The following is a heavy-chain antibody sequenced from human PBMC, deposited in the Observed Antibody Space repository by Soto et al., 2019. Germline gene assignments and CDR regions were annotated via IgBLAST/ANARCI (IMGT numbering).Heavy chain of an antibody. V-gene: IGHV3-64D*06. CDR2: ISSNGGST. Sequence: GGSLRLSCSASGFTFSSYAMHWVRQAPGKGLEYVSAISSNGGSTYYADSVKGRFTISRDNSKNTLYLQMSSLRAEDTAVYYCVSGPSNFDILTGYPVDYWGQGTLVTVSS. CDR1: GFTFSSYA. J-gene: IGHJ4*02. CDR3: VSGPSNFDILTGYPVDY. D-gene: IGHD3-9*01.